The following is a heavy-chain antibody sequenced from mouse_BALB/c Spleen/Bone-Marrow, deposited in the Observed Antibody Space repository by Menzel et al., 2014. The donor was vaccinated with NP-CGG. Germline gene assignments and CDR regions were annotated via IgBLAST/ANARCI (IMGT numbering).Heavy chain of an antibody. CDR2: TNSNGGST. Sequence: VQLQQSGGGLVQPGGSLKLSCAASGFTFSSYGMSWVRQTPDKRLELVATTNSNGGSTYYPDSVKGRFTISRDNAKNTLYLQMSSLKSEDTAMYYCARVWYFDYWGQGTSLTVSS. J-gene: IGHJ2*03. CDR3: ARVWYFDY. V-gene: IGHV5-6-3*01. CDR1: GFTFSSYG.